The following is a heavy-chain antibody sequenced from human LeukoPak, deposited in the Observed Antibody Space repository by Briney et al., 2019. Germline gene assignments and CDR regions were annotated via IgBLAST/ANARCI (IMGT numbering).Heavy chain of an antibody. D-gene: IGHD5-12*01. V-gene: IGHV3-30*03. CDR1: GFTFSYYG. J-gene: IGHJ4*02. CDR3: ARDGTYTDYDPDFDI. Sequence: GGSLRLSCAASGFTFSYYGMHWVRQAPGKGLEWVSVISSDGSKKYYAESTKGRFTISRDNSKDTLYLQMNSLRAEDTAVFYCARDGTYTDYDPDFDIWGQGTLVTVSS. CDR2: ISSDGSKK.